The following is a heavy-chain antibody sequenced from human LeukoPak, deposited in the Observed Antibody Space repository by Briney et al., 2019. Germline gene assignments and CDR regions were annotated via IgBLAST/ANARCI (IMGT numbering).Heavy chain of an antibody. CDR2: ISSSGSNT. CDR3: ARGEYSSSSVPGY. V-gene: IGHV3-23*01. Sequence: PGGSLRLSCTASEITYGMNWVRQAPGKGLECVSSISSSGSNTYYADSVKGRFTISRDNSKNTLYLQMNSLRAEDTAVYYCARGEYSSSSVPGYWGQGTLVTVSS. D-gene: IGHD6-6*01. J-gene: IGHJ4*02. CDR1: EITYG.